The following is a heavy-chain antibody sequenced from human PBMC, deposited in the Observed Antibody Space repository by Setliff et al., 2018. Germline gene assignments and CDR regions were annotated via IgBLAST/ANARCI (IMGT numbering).Heavy chain of an antibody. CDR1: GNTFISYG. CDR3: AKQGDLAFDY. Sequence: ASVKVSCKTSGNTFISYGISWLRQAPGQGLEWMGWINPNSGGTNYAQKFQGRVTMTRDTSSSTIYMEVNSLTSDDTAVYFCAKQGDLAFDYWGQGTQVTVSS. D-gene: IGHD3-16*01. J-gene: IGHJ4*02. V-gene: IGHV1-2*02. CDR2: INPNSGGT.